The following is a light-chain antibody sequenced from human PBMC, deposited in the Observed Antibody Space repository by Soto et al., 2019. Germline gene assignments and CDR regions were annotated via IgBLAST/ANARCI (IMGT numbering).Light chain of an antibody. CDR1: SSDIGSNP. CDR3: SAWDDNIYGPV. Sequence: QSVLTQPPSASGTPGQRVAISCSGGSSDIGSNPVNWYLHLPGAAPKLLIYRDNQRPSGVPDRFSGSKSGTSASLTISGLQSEDEADYVCSAWDDNIYGPVFGGGTKLTVL. CDR2: RDN. J-gene: IGLJ2*01. V-gene: IGLV1-44*01.